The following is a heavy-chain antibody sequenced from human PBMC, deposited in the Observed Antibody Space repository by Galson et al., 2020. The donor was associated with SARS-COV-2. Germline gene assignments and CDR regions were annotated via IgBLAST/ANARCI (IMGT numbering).Heavy chain of an antibody. CDR1: EFTFSSYA. Sequence: GESLKISCAASEFTFSSYAMSWVRQAPGKGLELVSSISGSGGRTYYADSVKGRFTISRDNSKNTLYLQINSLRVEDTAVYYCAKKGECWSSTSCNKGDYYYYMDVWGKGTTVTISS. CDR3: AKKGECWSSTSCNKGDYYYYMDV. J-gene: IGHJ6*03. CDR2: ISGSGGRT. D-gene: IGHD2-2*02. V-gene: IGHV3-23*01.